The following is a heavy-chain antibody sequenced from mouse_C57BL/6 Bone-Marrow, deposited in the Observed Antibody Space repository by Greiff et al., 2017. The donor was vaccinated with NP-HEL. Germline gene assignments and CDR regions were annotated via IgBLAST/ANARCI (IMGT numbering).Heavy chain of an antibody. CDR2: ILPGSGST. J-gene: IGHJ1*03. D-gene: IGHD1-1*01. CDR3: ERCEPIYYYGSWYFDV. CDR1: GYTFTGYW. Sequence: QVQLQQSGAELMKPGASVKLSCKATGYTFTGYWIAWVKQRPGHGLEWIGEILPGSGSTNYNEKFKGKATFTADTSSNTAYMQLSSLTTEDSAIYYCERCEPIYYYGSWYFDVWGTGTTVTVSS. V-gene: IGHV1-9*01.